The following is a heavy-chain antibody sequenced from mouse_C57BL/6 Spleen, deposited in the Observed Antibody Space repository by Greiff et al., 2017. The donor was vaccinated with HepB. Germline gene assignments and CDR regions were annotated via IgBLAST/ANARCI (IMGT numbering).Heavy chain of an antibody. CDR2: IYPRSGNN. J-gene: IGHJ4*01. CDR3: ARDGNYDGYAMDY. V-gene: IGHV1-81*01. CDR1: GYTFTSYG. Sequence: QVQLQQSGAELARPGASVKLSCKASGYTFTSYGISWVKQRTGQGLEWIGEIYPRSGNNYYNEKFTGKATLTADKSSSTVYMELRSLTSEDSAVYFCARDGNYDGYAMDYWGQGTSVTVSS. D-gene: IGHD2-1*01.